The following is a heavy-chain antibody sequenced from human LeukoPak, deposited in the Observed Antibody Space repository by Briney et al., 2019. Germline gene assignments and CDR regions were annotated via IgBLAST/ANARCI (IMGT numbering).Heavy chain of an antibody. Sequence: GGSLRLSCAASGFTFDDYAMHWVRQAPGMGLEWVSLISGDSDYTYYADSVKGRFTISRDNSKNSLYQQMNTLRTEDNALYYCAKGHGSRTGDFEYWGQGTLVTVSS. CDR3: AKGHGSRTGDFEY. CDR1: GFTFDDYA. CDR2: ISGDSDYT. V-gene: IGHV3-43*02. J-gene: IGHJ4*02. D-gene: IGHD3-10*01.